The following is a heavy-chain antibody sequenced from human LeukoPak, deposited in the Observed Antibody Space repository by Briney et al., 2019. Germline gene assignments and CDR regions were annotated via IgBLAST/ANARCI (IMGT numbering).Heavy chain of an antibody. Sequence: PGGSLRLSCAASGLPFSAHGMSWVRQAPGKGLGWVSHITGSGGLTYYSNSVRGRFTISRDNSKNTLFLQMNSLRADDTAVYYCAKDLWSSSSKTFDFWGQGTLVTVSS. CDR1: GLPFSAHG. D-gene: IGHD6-6*01. CDR3: AKDLWSSSSKTFDF. J-gene: IGHJ3*01. CDR2: ITGSGGLT. V-gene: IGHV3-23*01.